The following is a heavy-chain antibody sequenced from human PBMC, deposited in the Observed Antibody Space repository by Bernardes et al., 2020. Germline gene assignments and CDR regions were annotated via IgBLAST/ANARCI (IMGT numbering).Heavy chain of an antibody. J-gene: IGHJ3*01. D-gene: IGHD6-19*01. CDR2: MFYSESP. CDR3: ARVVSGPNVGTDAFAV. Sequence: SETLSLTCSVSGASISSFYWSWIRQTPGQGLEWIGDMFYSESPKYNPSLKSRVTMSVDTSKNQLSLHLSSVTAADTAVYYCARVVSGPNVGTDAFAVWGRGTTVTVSS. V-gene: IGHV4-59*01. CDR1: GASISSFY.